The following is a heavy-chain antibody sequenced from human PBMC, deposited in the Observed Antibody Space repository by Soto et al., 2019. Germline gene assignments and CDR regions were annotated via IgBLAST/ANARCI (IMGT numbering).Heavy chain of an antibody. CDR1: GYSFTTYW. Sequence: GESLKISCKGSGYSFTTYWISWVRQMPGKGLEWMGKIDPSDSYTNYSPSFQGHVTISADKSISTAYLRWSSLKASDTAMYYCARHPGVGGVVDYWGQGTLVTVSS. CDR2: IDPSDSYT. V-gene: IGHV5-10-1*01. J-gene: IGHJ4*02. D-gene: IGHD2-8*02. CDR3: ARHPGVGGVVDY.